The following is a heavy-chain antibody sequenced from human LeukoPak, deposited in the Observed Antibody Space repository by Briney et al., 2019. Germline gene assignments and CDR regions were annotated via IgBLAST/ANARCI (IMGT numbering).Heavy chain of an antibody. D-gene: IGHD6-19*01. CDR2: ISYDGSNK. CDR1: GFTFSSYG. CDR3: AKDPNSSGWYYFDY. J-gene: IGHJ4*02. Sequence: GGSLRLSCAASGFTFSSYGMHWVRQAPGKGLEWVAVISYDGSNKYYADSVKGRFTISRDNSKNTLYLQMNSLRAEDTAVYYCAKDPNSSGWYYFDYWGRGTLVTVSS. V-gene: IGHV3-30*18.